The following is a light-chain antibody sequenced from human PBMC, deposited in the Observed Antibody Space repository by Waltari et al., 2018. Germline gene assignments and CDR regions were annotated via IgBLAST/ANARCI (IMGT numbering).Light chain of an antibody. CDR1: QSVSRY. CDR3: QQRSNWLFT. Sequence: ETVLTQSPDTLSLSPGERATLSCRASQSVSRYLAWYQQKPGQAPRLLIYDASNRATGIPARFSGSGSGTDFTLTISSLEPEDFAVYYCQQRSNWLFTFGPGTKVDIK. CDR2: DAS. J-gene: IGKJ3*01. V-gene: IGKV3-11*01.